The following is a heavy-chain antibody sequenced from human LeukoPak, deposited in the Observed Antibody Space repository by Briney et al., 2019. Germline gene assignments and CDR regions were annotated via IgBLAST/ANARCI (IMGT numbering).Heavy chain of an antibody. J-gene: IGHJ2*01. CDR1: GFTYITYA. V-gene: IGHV3-23*01. CDR2: ISGSGGST. Sequence: PGGSLRLSCAASGFTYITYAMSWVRQAPGKELEWVSAISGSGGSTYYADSVRGRFTISRDNSKNTLYLQMNSLRAEDTAVYYCAKGLFLWYFDLWGRGTLVTVSS. D-gene: IGHD2-21*01. CDR3: AKGLFLWYFDL.